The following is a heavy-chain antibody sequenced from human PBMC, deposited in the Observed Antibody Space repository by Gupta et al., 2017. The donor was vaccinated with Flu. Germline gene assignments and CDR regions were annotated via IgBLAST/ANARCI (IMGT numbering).Heavy chain of an antibody. J-gene: IGHJ6*02. Sequence: GGGLVKPGGSLRLSCAASGFTFSVYYMSWLRQAPGKGLEWVSYISSSGSTIYYADSVKGRFTISRDNAKNSLYLQMNSLRAEDTAVYYCARDLIPSYEPGSYYYYGMDVWGQGTTVTVSS. CDR1: GFTFSVYY. CDR3: ARDLIPSYEPGSYYYYGMDV. CDR2: ISSSGSTI. D-gene: IGHD1-26*01. V-gene: IGHV3-11*01.